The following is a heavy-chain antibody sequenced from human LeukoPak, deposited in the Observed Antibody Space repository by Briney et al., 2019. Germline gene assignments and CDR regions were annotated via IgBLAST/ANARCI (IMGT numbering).Heavy chain of an antibody. D-gene: IGHD3-22*01. CDR2: IYYSGST. V-gene: IGHV4-59*01. CDR1: GGSISSYY. J-gene: IGHJ6*03. Sequence: PSETLSLTCTVSGGSISSYYWSWIRQPPGKGLEWIGYIYYSGSTNYNPSLKSRVTISVDTSKNQFSLRLSSVTAADTAVYYCARGYYDSSGYYSNSYYYYMDVWGKGTTVTISS. CDR3: ARGYYDSSGYYSNSYYYYMDV.